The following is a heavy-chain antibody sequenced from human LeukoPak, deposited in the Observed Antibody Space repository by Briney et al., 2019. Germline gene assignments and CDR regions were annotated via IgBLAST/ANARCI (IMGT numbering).Heavy chain of an antibody. J-gene: IGHJ3*02. D-gene: IGHD2-15*01. CDR1: GFTFSSHW. V-gene: IGHV3-74*01. CDR3: ARRPAPYCSGGSCYSHLDAFDI. Sequence: GGSLRLSCAASGFTFSSHWMHWVRQAPGKGLVWVSRINSDGSSISYADSVKGRFTISRDNSKNTLYLQMNSLRAEDTAVYYCARRPAPYCSGGSCYSHLDAFDIWGQGTMVTVSS. CDR2: INSDGSSI.